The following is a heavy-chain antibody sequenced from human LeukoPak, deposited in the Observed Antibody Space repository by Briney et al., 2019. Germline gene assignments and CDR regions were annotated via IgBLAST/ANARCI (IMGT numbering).Heavy chain of an antibody. V-gene: IGHV3-30*02. CDR2: IRYDGSNK. Sequence: GGSLRLSCAASGFTFSSYGMHWVRQAPGKGLEWVAFIRYDGSNKYYADSVKGRFTISRDNSKNTLYLQMNSLRAEDTAVYYCAKAGNELLWFGELLIYFDYWGQGTLVTVSS. CDR1: GFTFSSYG. J-gene: IGHJ4*02. D-gene: IGHD3-10*01. CDR3: AKAGNELLWFGELLIYFDY.